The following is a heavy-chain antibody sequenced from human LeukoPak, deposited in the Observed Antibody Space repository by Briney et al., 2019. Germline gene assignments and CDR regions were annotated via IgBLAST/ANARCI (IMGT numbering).Heavy chain of an antibody. CDR1: AYTFSGYY. D-gene: IGHD2-21*01. J-gene: IGHJ2*01. Sequence: ASVKISCKASAYTFSGYYMHWVRQAPRQGRESVGWVDPNGGVTNYAQKFQDRVTMTRDTSISTAYMELSSLRSDDTAVYFCARGGGDGWYFDLWGRGTLVTVSS. CDR2: VDPNGGVT. V-gene: IGHV1-2*02. CDR3: ARGGGDGWYFDL.